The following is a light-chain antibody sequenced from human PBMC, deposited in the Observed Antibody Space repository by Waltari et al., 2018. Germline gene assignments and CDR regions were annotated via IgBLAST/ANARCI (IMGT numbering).Light chain of an antibody. CDR3: LQHNSYPLT. CDR2: AAT. V-gene: IGKV1-17*01. J-gene: IGKJ4*01. CDR1: PGIGNY. Sequence: DIQMTQSPSSLSASVGDTVTIPCRASPGIGNYFTWFQQKPGKAPKLLIYAATTVQSGVPSRFSGSGCGTEFTLTINSLQPEDFATYYCLQHNSYPLTFGGGTKVEIK.